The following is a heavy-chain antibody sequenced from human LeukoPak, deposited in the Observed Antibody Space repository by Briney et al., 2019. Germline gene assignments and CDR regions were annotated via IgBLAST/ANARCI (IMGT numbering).Heavy chain of an antibody. Sequence: ASVKVSCKASGYTFTSYDINWVRQATGQGLEWMGWMNPNSGNTGYAQKFQGRVTMTRNTSISTAYMELSSLRSEDTAVYYCARALPYYYDSSGPFPGYWGQGTLVTVSS. D-gene: IGHD3-22*01. V-gene: IGHV1-8*01. CDR2: MNPNSGNT. J-gene: IGHJ4*02. CDR3: ARALPYYYDSSGPFPGY. CDR1: GYTFTSYD.